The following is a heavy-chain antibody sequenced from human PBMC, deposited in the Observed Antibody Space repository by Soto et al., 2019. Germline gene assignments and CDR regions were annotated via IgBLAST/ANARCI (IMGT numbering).Heavy chain of an antibody. CDR2: ISGSGGST. V-gene: IGHV3-23*01. D-gene: IGHD6-19*01. CDR1: GFTFSSYA. CDR3: AKERSTGWTDYYYYGMDV. J-gene: IGHJ6*02. Sequence: GGSLRLSCAASGFTFSSYAMSWVRQAPGKGLEWVSVISGSGGSTYYADSVKGRFTISRDNSKNTLYLQTNSLRAEDTAVYYCAKERSTGWTDYYYYGMDVSGQGTTVTVSS.